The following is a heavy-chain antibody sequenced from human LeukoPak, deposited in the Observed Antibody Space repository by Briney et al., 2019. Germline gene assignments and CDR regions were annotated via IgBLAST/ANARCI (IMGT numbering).Heavy chain of an antibody. V-gene: IGHV3-11*01. CDR3: AREASTTVVTPLWYFDL. J-gene: IGHJ2*01. CDR2: ISSSGSTI. Sequence: GGSLRLSCAASGFTFSDYYMSWIRQAPGKGLEWVSYISSSGSTIYYADSVKGRFTISRDNAKNSLYLQMNSLRAEDTAVYYCAREASTTVVTPLWYFDLWGRGTLVTVSS. CDR1: GFTFSDYY. D-gene: IGHD4-23*01.